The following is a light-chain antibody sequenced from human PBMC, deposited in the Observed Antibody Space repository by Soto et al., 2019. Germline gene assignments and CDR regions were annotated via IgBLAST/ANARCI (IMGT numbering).Light chain of an antibody. V-gene: IGKV1-5*03. CDR1: QTISSW. CDR2: KAS. Sequence: DIQITQSPSTLSASLRDRGTITFWSSQTISSWLAWYQQRPGKTPKLVIYKASILEGGVPSRFSGSGSGTEFTLTISGLQTDDFATYFCHQYVSSPWTFGKGTKVDIK. J-gene: IGKJ1*01. CDR3: HQYVSSPWT.